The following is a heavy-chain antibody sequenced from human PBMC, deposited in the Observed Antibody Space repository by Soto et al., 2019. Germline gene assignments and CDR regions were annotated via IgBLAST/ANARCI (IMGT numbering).Heavy chain of an antibody. CDR1: GFTFSSYG. D-gene: IGHD3-3*01. CDR2: ISYDGSNK. J-gene: IGHJ4*02. Sequence: GGSLRLSCAASGFTFSSYGMHWVRQAPGKGLEWVAVISYDGSNKYYADSVKGRFTISRDNSKNTLYLQMNSLRAEDTAVYYCAKDRYDFWSGYYTYFDYWGQGTLVTVSS. CDR3: AKDRYDFWSGYYTYFDY. V-gene: IGHV3-30*18.